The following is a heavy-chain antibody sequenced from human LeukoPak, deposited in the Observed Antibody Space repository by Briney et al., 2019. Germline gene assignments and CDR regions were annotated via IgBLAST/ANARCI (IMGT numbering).Heavy chain of an antibody. D-gene: IGHD1-26*01. CDR1: GGSISSYY. CDR2: IYYSGST. J-gene: IGHJ4*02. Sequence: SETLSLTCTVSGGSISSYYWSWIRQPPGKGLEWLGYIYYSGSTNYNPSLKSRVTISVDTSKNQFSLKLSSVTAADTAVYYCATDPLVEATRFDYWGQGTLVTVSS. V-gene: IGHV4-59*12. CDR3: ATDPLVEATRFDY.